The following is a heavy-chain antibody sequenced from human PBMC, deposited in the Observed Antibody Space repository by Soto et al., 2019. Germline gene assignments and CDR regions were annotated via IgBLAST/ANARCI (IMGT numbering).Heavy chain of an antibody. Sequence: QVQLVQSGAEVKKPGSSVKVSCKASGGTFSSYTISWVRQAPGQGLEWMGRIIPILGIANYAQKFQARVTFTADISTRTAYMELGSVASTDTAVYYWVVTDFWSGTYHFDYWGQGTIVTVS. CDR3: VVTDFWSGTYHFDY. D-gene: IGHD3-3*01. V-gene: IGHV1-69*02. CDR2: IIPILGIA. J-gene: IGHJ4*02. CDR1: GGTFSSYT.